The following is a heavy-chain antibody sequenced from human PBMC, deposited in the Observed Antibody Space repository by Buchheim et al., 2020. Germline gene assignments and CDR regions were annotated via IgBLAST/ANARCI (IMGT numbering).Heavy chain of an antibody. D-gene: IGHD2-15*01. CDR1: GGSISSGGYS. V-gene: IGHV4-30-2*01. CDR3: ARALRYCSGGSCYNWFDP. CDR2: IYHSGST. Sequence: QLQLQESGSGLVKPSQTLSLTCAVSGGSISSGGYSWSWIRQPPGKGLEWIGYIYHSGSTYYNPSLKSRVTISVDRSKKQFSLKLSSVTAADTAVYYCARALRYCSGGSCYNWFDPWGQGTL. J-gene: IGHJ5*02.